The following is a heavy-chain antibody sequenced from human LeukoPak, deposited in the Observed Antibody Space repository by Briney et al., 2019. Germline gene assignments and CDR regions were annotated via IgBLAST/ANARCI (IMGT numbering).Heavy chain of an antibody. D-gene: IGHD3-9*01. CDR1: GGSISSYY. V-gene: IGHV4-34*01. J-gene: IGHJ3*02. CDR3: ARPHTLTGYYDAFDI. CDR2: INHSGST. Sequence: SETLSLTCTVSGGSISSYYWSWIRQPPGKGLEWIGEINHSGSTNYNPSLKSRVTISVDTSKNQFSLKLSSVTAADTAVYYCARPHTLTGYYDAFDIWGQGTMVTVSS.